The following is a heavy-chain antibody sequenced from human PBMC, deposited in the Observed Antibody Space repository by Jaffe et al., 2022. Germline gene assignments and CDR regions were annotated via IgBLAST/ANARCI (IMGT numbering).Heavy chain of an antibody. J-gene: IGHJ4*02. CDR2: IRYDGSNK. CDR1: GFTFSSYG. CDR3: AKDGDYYDSSGYLFDY. Sequence: QVQLVESGGGVVQPGGSLRLSCAASGFTFSSYGMHWVRQAPGKGLEWVAFIRYDGSNKYYADSVKGRFTISRDNSKNTLYLQMNSLRAEDTAVYYCAKDGDYYDSSGYLFDYWGQGTLVTVSS. D-gene: IGHD3-22*01. V-gene: IGHV3-30*02.